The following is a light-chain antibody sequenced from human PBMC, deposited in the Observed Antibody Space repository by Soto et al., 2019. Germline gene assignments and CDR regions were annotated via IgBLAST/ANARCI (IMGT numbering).Light chain of an antibody. CDR2: GAS. Sequence: EIVLTQSPGTLSLSPGERATLSCRASQSVSSSYLAWYQQKPGQAHRLRIYGASSRATGIPDRFSGSGSGTDFTLTLSRLEHDDFSVYDWQQYGSSPRLTFGGGTKVEIK. J-gene: IGKJ4*01. CDR1: QSVSSSY. V-gene: IGKV3-20*01. CDR3: QQYGSSPRLT.